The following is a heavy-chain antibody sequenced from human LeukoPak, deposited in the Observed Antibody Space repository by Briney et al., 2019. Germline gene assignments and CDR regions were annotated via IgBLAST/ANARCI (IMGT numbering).Heavy chain of an antibody. D-gene: IGHD3-16*01. CDR3: ARDYVEDLPMIKDY. V-gene: IGHV1-46*01. J-gene: IGHJ4*02. CDR1: GYTFTSYH. Sequence: ASVKVSCKASGYTFTSYHMHWVRQAPGQGLEWMGKINLSGGSTTYAQKFQGRVTMTRDTSTSTVYMELSSLRSEDTAVYYCARDYVEDLPMIKDYWGQGTLVTVSS. CDR2: INLSGGST.